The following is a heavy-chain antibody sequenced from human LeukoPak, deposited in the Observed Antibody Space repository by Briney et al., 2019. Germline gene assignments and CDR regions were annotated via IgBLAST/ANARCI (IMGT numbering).Heavy chain of an antibody. J-gene: IGHJ2*01. CDR1: GGSFSGYY. CDR2: IYYSGST. V-gene: IGHV4-59*01. D-gene: IGHD6-13*01. CDR3: ARVYYSNSYDYWYFYL. Sequence: SETLSLTCAVYGGSFSGYYWSWIRQPPGKGLEWIAYIYYSGSTNYNPSLKSRVTISVDTSKNQFSLKLSSVTAADTAVYYCARVYYSNSYDYWYFYLWGRGPLVTVSS.